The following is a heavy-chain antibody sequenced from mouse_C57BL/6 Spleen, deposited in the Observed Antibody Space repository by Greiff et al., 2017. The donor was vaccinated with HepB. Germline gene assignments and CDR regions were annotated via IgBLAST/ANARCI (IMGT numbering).Heavy chain of an antibody. J-gene: IGHJ2*01. Sequence: EVHLVESGPVLVKPGASVKMSCKASGYTFTDYYMNWVKQSHGKSLEWIGVINPYNGGTSYNQKFKGKATLTVDKSSSTAYMELNSLTSEDSAVYYCASGRDYFDYWGQGTTLTVSS. CDR3: ASGRDYFDY. V-gene: IGHV1-19*01. CDR1: GYTFTDYY. CDR2: INPYNGGT.